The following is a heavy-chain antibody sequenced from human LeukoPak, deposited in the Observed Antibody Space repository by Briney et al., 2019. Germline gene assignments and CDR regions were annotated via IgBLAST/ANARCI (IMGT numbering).Heavy chain of an antibody. CDR2: ISAYNGNT. CDR1: GYTFTSYG. Sequence: ASVKVSCKASGYTFTSYGISWVRQAPGQGLEWMGWISAYNGNTNYAQKLQGRVTMTTDTSTSTAYMELRSLRSDDTAAYYCARDIDIVVVVAATDYWGQGTLVTVSS. V-gene: IGHV1-18*01. D-gene: IGHD2-15*01. CDR3: ARDIDIVVVVAATDY. J-gene: IGHJ4*02.